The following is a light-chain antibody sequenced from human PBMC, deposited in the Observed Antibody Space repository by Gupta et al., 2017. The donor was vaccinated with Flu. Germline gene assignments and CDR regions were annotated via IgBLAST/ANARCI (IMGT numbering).Light chain of an antibody. V-gene: IGKV1-5*03. CDR2: KPS. CDR3: QQYNSYPWT. Sequence: ISSWLAWYQQKPGQAPTLPIYKPSRLERGVPSGFSGSGSGTEFTLTMSSLQPDDHATYYCQQYNSYPWTIGQGTTVEIK. CDR1: ISSW. J-gene: IGKJ1*01.